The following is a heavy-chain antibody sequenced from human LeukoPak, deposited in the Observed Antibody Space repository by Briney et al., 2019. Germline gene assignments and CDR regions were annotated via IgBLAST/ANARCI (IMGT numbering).Heavy chain of an antibody. CDR2: IKQDGSEK. CDR3: ARGLLLFGELLYPDY. V-gene: IGHV3-7*04. CDR1: GFTFSSYA. Sequence: GGSLRLSCAASGFTFSSYAMSWVRQAPGKGLEWVANIKQDGSEKYYVDSVKGRFTISRDNAKNSLYLQMNSLRAEDTAVYYCARGLLLFGELLYPDYWGQGTLVTVSS. J-gene: IGHJ4*02. D-gene: IGHD3-10*01.